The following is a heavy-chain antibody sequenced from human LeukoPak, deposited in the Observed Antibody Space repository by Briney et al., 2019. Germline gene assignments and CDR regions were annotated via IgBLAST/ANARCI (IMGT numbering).Heavy chain of an antibody. V-gene: IGHV1-2*02. J-gene: IGHJ5*02. CDR3: AREGQPDQPLLYGTCNWFDP. CDR1: GYTFTGYY. Sequence: ASVKVSCKASGYTFTGYYMHWVRQAPGQGLEWMGWINPNSGGTNYAQKFQGRVTMTRDTSISTAYMELSRLRSDDTAVYYCAREGQPDQPLLYGTCNWFDPWGQGTLVTVSS. CDR2: INPNSGGT. D-gene: IGHD2-2*02.